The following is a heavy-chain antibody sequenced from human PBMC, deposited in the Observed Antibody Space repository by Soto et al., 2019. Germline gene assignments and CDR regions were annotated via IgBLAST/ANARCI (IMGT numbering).Heavy chain of an antibody. J-gene: IGHJ4*02. V-gene: IGHV3-7*01. CDR1: GFTFSNAW. CDR2: INQDGSER. Sequence: GGSLRLSCAAPGFTFSNAWMSWVRQAPGKGLEWVANINQDGSERYHVDSVKGRFTISRDNAKNSLYPQMNSLRAEDTAVYYCVKDNRGSYWGQGTLVTVSS. D-gene: IGHD3-10*01. CDR3: VKDNRGSY.